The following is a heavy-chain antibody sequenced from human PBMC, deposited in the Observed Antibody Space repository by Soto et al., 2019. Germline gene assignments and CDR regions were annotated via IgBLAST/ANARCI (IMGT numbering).Heavy chain of an antibody. Sequence: QVQLQQWGAGLLKPSETLSLTCAVYGGSFSGYYWSWIRQPPGKGLEWIGEINHSGSTNYNPSLKSRVTISVDKSKNQFYLKLSSVTAADTDVYYCARLALRFHGAFDIWGQGTMVTVSS. CDR3: ARLALRFHGAFDI. CDR1: GGSFSGYY. J-gene: IGHJ3*02. CDR2: INHSGST. V-gene: IGHV4-34*01. D-gene: IGHD3-3*01.